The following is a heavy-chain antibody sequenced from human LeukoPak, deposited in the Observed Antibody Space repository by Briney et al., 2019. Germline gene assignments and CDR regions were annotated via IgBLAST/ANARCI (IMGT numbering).Heavy chain of an antibody. Sequence: PSETLSLTCAVYGGSFSGYYWSWIRQPPGKGLEWIGEINHSGSTNYNPSLKSRVTISVDTSKNQFSLKLSSVTAADTAVYYCARVPRYSTAVYWGQGTLVTVSS. CDR3: ARVPRYSTAVY. J-gene: IGHJ4*02. V-gene: IGHV4-34*01. CDR2: INHSGST. D-gene: IGHD4-4*01. CDR1: GGSFSGYY.